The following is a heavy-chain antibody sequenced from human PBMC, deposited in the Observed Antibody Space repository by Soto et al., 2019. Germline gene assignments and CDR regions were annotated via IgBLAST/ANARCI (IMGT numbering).Heavy chain of an antibody. Sequence: GGSLILSCAASGFTFSSYAMSWVRQAPGKGLEWVSAISGSGGSTYYADPVKGRFTISRDNSKNTLYLQMNSLRAEDTAVYYCAKDIYYYDSSGYLPFDPWGQGTLVTVSS. CDR1: GFTFSSYA. CDR3: AKDIYYYDSSGYLPFDP. CDR2: ISGSGGST. V-gene: IGHV3-23*01. D-gene: IGHD3-22*01. J-gene: IGHJ5*02.